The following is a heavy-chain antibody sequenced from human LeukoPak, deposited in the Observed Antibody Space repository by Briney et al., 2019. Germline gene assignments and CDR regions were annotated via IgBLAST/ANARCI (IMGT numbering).Heavy chain of an antibody. CDR2: IWYDGSNK. Sequence: PGGSLRLSCAASGFTFSSYVMHWVRQAPGKGLEWVALIWYDGSNKYYADSVKGRFTISRDNSKNTLYLQMNSLRAEDTAVYYCAKAGYCSGGSCTDYYYYYMDVWGKGTTVTVSS. CDR3: AKAGYCSGGSCTDYYYYYMDV. J-gene: IGHJ6*03. CDR1: GFTFSSYV. V-gene: IGHV3-33*06. D-gene: IGHD2-15*01.